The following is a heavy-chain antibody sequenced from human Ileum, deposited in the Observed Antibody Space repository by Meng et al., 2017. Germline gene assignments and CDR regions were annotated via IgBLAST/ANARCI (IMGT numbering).Heavy chain of an antibody. Sequence: VPLQESGPGLVKPSGTLSRKCAVSGDSISTTNWWNWVRQPPGEGLEWIGEIYHSGLVNYNLSLKSRVTLSIDKSKNQFSLKLISVTAADTGVYYCAANSGKKMHSWGQGTLVTVSS. J-gene: IGHJ4*02. D-gene: IGHD4-23*01. CDR3: AANSGKKMHS. CDR2: IYHSGLV. V-gene: IGHV4-4*02. CDR1: GDSISTTNW.